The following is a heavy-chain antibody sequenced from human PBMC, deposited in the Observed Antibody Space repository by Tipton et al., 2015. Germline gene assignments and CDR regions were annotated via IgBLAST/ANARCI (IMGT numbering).Heavy chain of an antibody. CDR2: TYYRSNWNN. J-gene: IGHJ5*02. V-gene: IGHV6-1*01. Sequence: GLVKPSQTLSLTCAISGDSVSSNTAAWHWIRQSPSRGLEWLGRTYYRSNWNNDYAVSAKSRITITPDTSKNQFTLHLNSVTPDDTAMYYCARGAQHSPLSWGQVTLGSVSS. CDR1: GDSVSSNTAA. CDR3: ARGAQHSPLS. D-gene: IGHD5-18*01.